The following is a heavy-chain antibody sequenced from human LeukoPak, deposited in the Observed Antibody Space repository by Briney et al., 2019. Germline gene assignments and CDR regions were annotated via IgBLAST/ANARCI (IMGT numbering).Heavy chain of an antibody. V-gene: IGHV4-4*02. CDR2: IYHSGST. CDR1: GGSISSSNW. D-gene: IGHD6-19*01. Sequence: PSETLSLTCAVSGGSISSSNWWSWVRQPPGKGLEWIGEIYHSGSTYYNPSLKSRGIISVETSKNQFSLKLSSVTAADTAVYYCARGYSSGWPFYYYYGMDVWGQGTTVTVSS. CDR3: ARGYSSGWPFYYYYGMDV. J-gene: IGHJ6*02.